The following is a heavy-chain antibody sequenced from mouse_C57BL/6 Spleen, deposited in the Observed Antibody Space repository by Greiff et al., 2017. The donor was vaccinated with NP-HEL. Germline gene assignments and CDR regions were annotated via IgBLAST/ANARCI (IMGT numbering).Heavy chain of an antibody. CDR3: ARGGYSKDYYAMDY. CDR2: INPYNGGT. V-gene: IGHV1-19*01. D-gene: IGHD2-5*01. Sequence: VQLQQSGPVLVKPGASVKMSCKASGYTFTDYYMNWVKQSHGKSLEWIGVINPYNGGTSYNQKFKGKATLTVDKSSSTAYMELNSLTSEDSAVYYCARGGYSKDYYAMDYWGQGTSVTVSS. CDR1: GYTFTDYY. J-gene: IGHJ4*01.